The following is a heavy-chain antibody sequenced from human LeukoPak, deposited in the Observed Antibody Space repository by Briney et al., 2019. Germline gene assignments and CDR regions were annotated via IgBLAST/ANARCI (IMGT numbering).Heavy chain of an antibody. Sequence: GESLRLSCAASGFSFTTYWMSWVRQAPGKGLEWVAFIRYDGSNKYYADSVKGRFTVSRDNSKNTLFLQMNSLRAEDTAVYYCAKSAPTIVVVPAAIYYYYYMDVWGKGTTVTISS. CDR1: GFSFTTYW. CDR3: AKSAPTIVVVPAAIYYYYYMDV. V-gene: IGHV3-30*02. D-gene: IGHD2-2*02. CDR2: IRYDGSNK. J-gene: IGHJ6*03.